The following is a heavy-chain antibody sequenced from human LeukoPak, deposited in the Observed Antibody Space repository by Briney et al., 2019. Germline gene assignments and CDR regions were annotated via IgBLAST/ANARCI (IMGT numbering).Heavy chain of an antibody. J-gene: IGHJ4*02. CDR3: ARLPYYYDSSGYYYFSFDY. V-gene: IGHV4-34*01. Sequence: SETLSLTCTVSLDSTTSNFWSWVRQPPGKGLEWIGEINHSGSTNYNPSLKSRVTISVDTSKNQFSLKLSSVTAADTAVYYCARLPYYYDSSGYYYFSFDYWGQGTMVTVSS. CDR2: INHSGST. D-gene: IGHD3-22*01. CDR1: LDSTTSNF.